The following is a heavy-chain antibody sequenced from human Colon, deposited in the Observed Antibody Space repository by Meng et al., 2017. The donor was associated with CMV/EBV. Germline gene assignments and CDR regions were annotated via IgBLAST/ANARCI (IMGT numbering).Heavy chain of an antibody. J-gene: IGHJ4*02. Sequence: LSCVASGFTFHHYWMHWVRHGPGKGLVWVSRINGGGSSTNYADSVKGRFPISRDNAKNTLYLQMNSLRVEDTAVYYCVREGAYGDFDYWGQGTLVTVSS. CDR3: VREGAYGDFDY. D-gene: IGHD5-12*01. CDR2: INGGGSST. V-gene: IGHV3-74*01. CDR1: GFTFHHYW.